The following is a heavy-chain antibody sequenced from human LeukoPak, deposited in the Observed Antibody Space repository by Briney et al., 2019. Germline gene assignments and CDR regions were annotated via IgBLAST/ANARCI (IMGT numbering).Heavy chain of an antibody. CDR1: GGSINAFY. CDR2: IHSSGST. J-gene: IGHJ4*02. Sequence: PSETLSLTCSVSGGSINAFYRSWIRQPAGKGLEWIGRIHSSGSTNYSPSLKSRVTMLLDPSKNQFSLSLISVTAADTAVYYCAREAVHYGSGSLDYWGQGTLVTVSS. CDR3: AREAVHYGSGSLDY. V-gene: IGHV4-4*07. D-gene: IGHD3-10*01.